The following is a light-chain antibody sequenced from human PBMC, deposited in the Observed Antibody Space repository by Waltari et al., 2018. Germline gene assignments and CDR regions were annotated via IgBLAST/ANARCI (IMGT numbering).Light chain of an antibody. CDR3: QQSYSALGYT. CDR2: TAS. J-gene: IGKJ2*01. CDR1: ESIGSY. V-gene: IGKV1-39*01. Sequence: IQMTQSPSSLSASVGDTVTITCRAAESIGSYLSWYQQKPGKAPKLLIYTASSLETGVPSRFSGSGSGTDFTLTISRLQPEDSATYYCQQSYSALGYTYGQGTKLEIK.